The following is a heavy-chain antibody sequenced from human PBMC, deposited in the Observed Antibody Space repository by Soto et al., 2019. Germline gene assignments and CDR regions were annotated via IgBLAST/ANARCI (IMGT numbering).Heavy chain of an antibody. J-gene: IGHJ3*02. V-gene: IGHV3-72*01. CDR3: ARDRGGDRDAFDI. Sequence: GGSLRLSCVASGFTFSDHYMDWVRQAPGKGLEWVGRTRNKANSYTTEYAASVKGRFTISRDDSKNSLYLQMNSLKTEDTAVYYCARDRGGDRDAFDIWGQGTMVTVSS. D-gene: IGHD3-10*01. CDR1: GFTFSDHY. CDR2: TRNKANSYTT.